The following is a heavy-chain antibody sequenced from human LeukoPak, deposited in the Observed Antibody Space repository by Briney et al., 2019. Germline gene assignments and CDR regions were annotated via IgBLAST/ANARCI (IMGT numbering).Heavy chain of an antibody. CDR2: IYYSGST. D-gene: IGHD5-18*01. J-gene: IGHJ4*02. CDR1: GGSISSYY. Sequence: SETLSPTCTVSGGSISSYYWSWIRQSPGKGLEWIGYIYYSGSTNYNPSLKSRVTISVDTSKNQFSLKLSSVTAADTAVYYCARYSYGLDYWGQGTLVTVSS. V-gene: IGHV4-59*01. CDR3: ARYSYGLDY.